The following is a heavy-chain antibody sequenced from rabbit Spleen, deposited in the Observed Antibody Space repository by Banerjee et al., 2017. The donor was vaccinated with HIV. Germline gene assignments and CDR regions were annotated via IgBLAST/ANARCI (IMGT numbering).Heavy chain of an antibody. CDR1: GFSFSSSDF. J-gene: IGHJ6*01. CDR3: ARDTGSSFSSYGMDL. D-gene: IGHD8-1*01. V-gene: IGHV1S40*01. Sequence: QQLVESGGGLVKPGASLTLTCTASGFSFSSSDFMCWVRQAPGKGLEWIACIDSGSSGFSYFASWAKGRFTISKTSSTTVTLQMTSLTAADTATYFCARDTGSSFSSYGMDLWGQGTLVTVS. CDR2: IDSGSSGFS.